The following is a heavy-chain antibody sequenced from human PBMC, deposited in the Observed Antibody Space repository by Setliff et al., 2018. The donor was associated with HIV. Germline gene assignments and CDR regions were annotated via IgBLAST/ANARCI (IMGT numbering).Heavy chain of an antibody. J-gene: IGHJ6*03. CDR1: GGTFSLYA. CDR3: ASVGGYYPYYYYMDV. V-gene: IGHV1-69*13. D-gene: IGHD3-3*01. CDR2: IIPIFNTA. Sequence: SVKVSCKASGGTFSLYAINWVRQAPGQGLEWMGGIIPIFNTANYEQKFQGRVTITADESTSTAYMELSSLRSEDTAVYYCASVGGYYPYYYYMDVWGKGTTVTVSS.